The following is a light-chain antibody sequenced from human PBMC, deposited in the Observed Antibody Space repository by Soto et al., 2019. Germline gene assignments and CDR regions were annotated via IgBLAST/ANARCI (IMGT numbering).Light chain of an antibody. J-gene: IGKJ2*01. V-gene: IGKV1-39*01. Sequence: DIQMTQSPSSLSTSVGDRVTITCRASQDINNYLNWYQQKPGKAPKLLIFAAYNLQSGVPSRFSGSGSGTDFTLTISSLQPEDFATYYCQQSYRTPPYTFVQWTKLDMK. CDR2: AAY. CDR3: QQSYRTPPYT. CDR1: QDINNY.